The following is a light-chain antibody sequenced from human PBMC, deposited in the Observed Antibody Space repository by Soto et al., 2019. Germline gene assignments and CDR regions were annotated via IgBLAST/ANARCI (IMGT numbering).Light chain of an antibody. CDR1: SSDVGGYNY. J-gene: IGLJ1*01. CDR2: EVS. Sequence: QSALTQPASVSGSPGQSITISCTGTSSDVGGYNYVSWYQQHPGKAPKLMIYEVSNRPSGVSNRFSGSKSGNTASLTISGLQAEDEADYYSSSYTSSSTPLVFGTGTKLTVL. V-gene: IGLV2-14*01. CDR3: SSYTSSSTPLV.